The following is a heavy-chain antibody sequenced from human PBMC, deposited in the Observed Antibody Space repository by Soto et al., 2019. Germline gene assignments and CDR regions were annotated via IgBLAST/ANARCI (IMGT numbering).Heavy chain of an antibody. Sequence: QVQLVESGGGVVQPGRSLRLSCAASGFTFSSYAMHWVRQAPGKGLEWVAVISYDGSNKYYADSVKGRFTISRDNSKNTLYLQMNSLIAEDTAVYYCAREYCGGDCSRAAFDTWGQGTMVTVSS. D-gene: IGHD2-21*02. J-gene: IGHJ3*02. V-gene: IGHV3-30-3*01. CDR1: GFTFSSYA. CDR2: ISYDGSNK. CDR3: AREYCGGDCSRAAFDT.